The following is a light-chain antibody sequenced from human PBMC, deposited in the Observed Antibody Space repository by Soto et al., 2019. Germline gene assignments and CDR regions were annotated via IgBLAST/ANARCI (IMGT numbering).Light chain of an antibody. Sequence: QSVLTQPPSASGTPGQRVTVSCSGSSSNIGNNPVNWYQQLPGTAPKLLMYSSDQRPSEVPDRFSGSKSGTSASLAISGLQSDDEADYYCAAWDDSLNAVVFGGGTKLTVL. CDR2: SSD. V-gene: IGLV1-44*01. CDR1: SSNIGNNP. J-gene: IGLJ2*01. CDR3: AAWDDSLNAVV.